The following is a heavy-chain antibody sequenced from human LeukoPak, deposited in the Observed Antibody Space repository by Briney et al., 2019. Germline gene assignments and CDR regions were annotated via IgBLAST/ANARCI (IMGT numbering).Heavy chain of an antibody. CDR2: IRYDGSNK. D-gene: IGHD6-13*01. V-gene: IGHV3-30*02. J-gene: IGHJ4*02. CDR1: GFTFSSYG. CDR3: AKDQASSWYLVDY. Sequence: PGGSLRLSCAASGFTFSSYGMHWVRQAPGKGLEWVAFIRYDGSNKYYADSVKGRFTISRDNSKNTLYLQMNSLRAEDTAVYYCAKDQASSWYLVDYWGQGTLVTVSS.